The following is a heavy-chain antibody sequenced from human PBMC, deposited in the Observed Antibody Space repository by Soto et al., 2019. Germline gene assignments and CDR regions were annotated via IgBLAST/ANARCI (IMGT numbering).Heavy chain of an antibody. CDR2: ISAYNGNT. J-gene: IGHJ6*01. CDR3: ARFSGGSYNTYSFYYGMDV. D-gene: IGHD2-15*01. V-gene: IGHV1-18*01. Sequence: ASVKGSFKASGYTFTSYGVSWVRQAPGHGLDWMGWISAYNGNTKYAQDLQGRVTMTTDTSTSTAYMELRSLRSDDTAVYYCARFSGGSYNTYSFYYGMDVWGQGTTVTVSS. CDR1: GYTFTSYG.